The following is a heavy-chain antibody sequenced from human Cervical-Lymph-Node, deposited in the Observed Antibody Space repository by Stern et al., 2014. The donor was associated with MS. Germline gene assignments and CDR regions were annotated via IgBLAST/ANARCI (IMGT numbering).Heavy chain of an antibody. Sequence: MQLVESGPGLVKPSDTLSLTCIASSYSISSGLYWGWIRQPPGQGLEWLGHISRRANTYYTPSLKSPVTMSADISRNQFHPNLSSGTAADTAVYYCAGFSLLGGTEAFDSWGQGTLVTVSS. J-gene: IGHJ4*02. D-gene: IGHD1-26*01. V-gene: IGHV4-38-2*02. CDR3: AGFSLLGGTEAFDS. CDR1: SYSISSGLY. CDR2: ISRRANT.